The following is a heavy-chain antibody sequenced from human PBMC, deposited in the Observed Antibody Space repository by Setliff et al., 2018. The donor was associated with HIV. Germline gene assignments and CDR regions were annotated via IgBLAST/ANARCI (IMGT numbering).Heavy chain of an antibody. J-gene: IGHJ6*03. Sequence: ASETLSLTCTVSGGSISSGGYYWSWTRQHPGKGLEWIGYIYYSGSAYYNPSLKSRFTISVDTSKNQFSLNLTSVTAADTAVYYCAKDWGSRLSYSFYYMDVWGKGTTVTVSS. D-gene: IGHD3-16*01. CDR2: IYYSGSA. CDR1: GGSISSGGYY. V-gene: IGHV4-31*03. CDR3: AKDWGSRLSYSFYYMDV.